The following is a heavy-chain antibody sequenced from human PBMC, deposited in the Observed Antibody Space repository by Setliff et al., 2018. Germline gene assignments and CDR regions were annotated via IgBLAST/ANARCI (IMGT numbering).Heavy chain of an antibody. V-gene: IGHV4-4*02. D-gene: IGHD3-10*01. Sequence: SETLSLTCSVSGVSTRSNWWSWVRQPPGKGLEWIGEIYHSGSTYYNPSLKSRVTISVDTSKNQFSLKLSSVTAADTAVYYCAKNGFGVVALGVNNWFDPWGQGTLVTVSS. CDR1: GVSTRSNW. CDR2: IYHSGST. CDR3: AKNGFGVVALGVNNWFDP. J-gene: IGHJ5*02.